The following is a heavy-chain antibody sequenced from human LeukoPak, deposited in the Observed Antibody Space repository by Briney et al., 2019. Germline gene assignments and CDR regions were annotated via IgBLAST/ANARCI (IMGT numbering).Heavy chain of an antibody. CDR1: GGSISSGGYS. D-gene: IGHD1-26*01. CDR2: IFHTGST. Sequence: SETLSLTCAVSGGSISSGGYSWSWIRQPPGKGLEWIGYIFHTGSTYYNPSLKSRVTISMDTSKNQFSLKLTSVAAADTAVYYCARGDVGYFDYWGHGSLVTASS. CDR3: ARGDVGYFDY. J-gene: IGHJ4*01. V-gene: IGHV4-30-2*01.